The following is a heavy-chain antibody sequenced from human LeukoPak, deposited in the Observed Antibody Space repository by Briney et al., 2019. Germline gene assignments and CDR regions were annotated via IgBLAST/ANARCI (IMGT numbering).Heavy chain of an antibody. J-gene: IGHJ4*02. CDR2: IYYSGRT. V-gene: IGHV4-59*01. CDR1: GGSISSYY. CDR3: ARVGSSGWDNNVY. Sequence: NPSETLSLSCTVSGGSISSYYWSWILQPPGKGPEWIGHIYYSGRTNYNPSLKSRVAISVDTSKNQFSLKLSSVTAADTAVYYCARVGSSGWDNNVYWGQGTLVTVSS. D-gene: IGHD6-19*01.